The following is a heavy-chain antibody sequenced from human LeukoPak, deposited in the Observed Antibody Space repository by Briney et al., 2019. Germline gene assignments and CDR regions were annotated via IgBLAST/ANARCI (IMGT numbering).Heavy chain of an antibody. J-gene: IGHJ6*02. CDR2: IKQDGSEK. V-gene: IGHV3-7*03. Sequence: PGGSLRLSCAASGFTFSSYWMSWVRQAPGKGLEWVANIKQDGSEKYYVDSVKGRFTISRDNAKNSLYLQMNSLRAEDTAVYYCATYPRVVAATMFDYYGMDVWGQGTTVTVSS. CDR3: ATYPRVVAATMFDYYGMDV. CDR1: GFTFSSYW. D-gene: IGHD2-15*01.